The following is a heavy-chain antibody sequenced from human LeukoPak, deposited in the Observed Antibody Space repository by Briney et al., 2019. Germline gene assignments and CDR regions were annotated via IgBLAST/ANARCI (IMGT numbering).Heavy chain of an antibody. J-gene: IGHJ5*02. D-gene: IGHD6-19*01. CDR1: GGSISSGGYY. Sequence: SETLSLTCTVSGGSISSGGYYWSWIRQHPGKGLEWIGYIYYSGSTYYNPSLKSRVTISVDTSKNQSSLKLSSVTAADTAVYYCARVTVAGPINWFDPWGQGTLVTVSS. CDR2: IYYSGST. CDR3: ARVTVAGPINWFDP. V-gene: IGHV4-31*03.